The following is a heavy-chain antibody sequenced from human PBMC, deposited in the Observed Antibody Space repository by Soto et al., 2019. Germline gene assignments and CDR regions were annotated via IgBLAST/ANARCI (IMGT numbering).Heavy chain of an antibody. Sequence: GGSIRLSWAASGFTFSSYGMHWVRQAPGKGLEWVAVISYDGSNKYYADSVKGRFTISRDNSKNTLYLQMNSLRAEDTAVYYCAKDWVWYSSSSAIDYWGQGTLVTVSS. D-gene: IGHD6-6*01. V-gene: IGHV3-30*18. CDR2: ISYDGSNK. CDR1: GFTFSSYG. J-gene: IGHJ4*02. CDR3: AKDWVWYSSSSAIDY.